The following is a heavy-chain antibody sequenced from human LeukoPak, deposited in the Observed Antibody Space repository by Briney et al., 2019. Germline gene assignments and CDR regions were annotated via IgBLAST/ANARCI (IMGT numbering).Heavy chain of an antibody. J-gene: IGHJ4*02. D-gene: IGHD3-16*01. CDR1: GFTFSSYA. CDR3: AKPANPDYDYVWGSQLGYFDY. Sequence: GGSLRLSCAASGFTFSSYAMSWVRQAPGKGLEWVSAISGSGGSTYYADSVKGRFTISRDNSKNTLYLQMNSLRAEDTAVYYCAKPANPDYDYVWGSQLGYFDYWGQGTLVTVSS. CDR2: ISGSGGST. V-gene: IGHV3-23*01.